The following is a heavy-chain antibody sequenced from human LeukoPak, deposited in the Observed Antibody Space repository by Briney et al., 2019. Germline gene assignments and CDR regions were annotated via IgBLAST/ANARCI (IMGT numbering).Heavy chain of an antibody. Sequence: ASVKLSCKASGYTFTSYDINWVRQATGQGLEWMGWMNPNSGNTGYAQKFQGRVTMTRNTSISTAYMELSSLRSEDTAVYYCARGRRPNGVPPLRYYFDYWGQGTLVTVSS. V-gene: IGHV1-8*01. CDR1: GYTFTSYD. CDR3: ARGRRPNGVPPLRYYFDY. J-gene: IGHJ4*02. D-gene: IGHD2-8*01. CDR2: MNPNSGNT.